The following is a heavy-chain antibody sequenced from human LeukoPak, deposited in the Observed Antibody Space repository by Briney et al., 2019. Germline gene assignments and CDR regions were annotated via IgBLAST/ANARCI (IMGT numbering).Heavy chain of an antibody. D-gene: IGHD3-3*01. CDR3: ARESLTYYDFWSGFYGMDV. Sequence: PGGSLRLSCAASGFTFSSYWMSWVRQAPGKGLEWVANIKQDGSEKYYVDSVKGRFTISRDNAKNSLYLQMNSLRAEDTAVYYCARESLTYYDFWSGFYGMDVWGQGTTVTVSS. CDR1: GFTFSSYW. CDR2: IKQDGSEK. J-gene: IGHJ6*02. V-gene: IGHV3-7*01.